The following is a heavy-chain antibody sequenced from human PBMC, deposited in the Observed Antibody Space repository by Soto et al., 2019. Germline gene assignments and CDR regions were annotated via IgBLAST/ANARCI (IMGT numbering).Heavy chain of an antibody. CDR1: GFTFSSYG. CDR2: ISVTGENS. J-gene: IGHJ5*02. Sequence: PGGSLRLSCAASGFTFSSYGMSWVRQAPGKGLEWVSSISVTGENSLYADSVRGRFTMSRDNSKDILYLQMNSLRVDDTAMYYCAKQHGAWPSNWLDAWGQGALVTVSS. V-gene: IGHV3-23*01. CDR3: AKQHGAWPSNWLDA.